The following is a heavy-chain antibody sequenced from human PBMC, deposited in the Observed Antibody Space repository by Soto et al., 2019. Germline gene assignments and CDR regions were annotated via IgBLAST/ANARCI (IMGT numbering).Heavy chain of an antibody. CDR1: GFTISNAW. CDR3: IKGAYSSSLYFQQ. V-gene: IGHV3-15*01. J-gene: IGHJ1*01. D-gene: IGHD6-6*01. Sequence: EVQLVESGGGLVEPGGSLRLSCAASGFTISNAWMTWVRQAPGKGLEWVGRTKSKADGGTTDYAAPVKGRFTISRDDSKNTLYLQMSSLKTEYTAVYYCIKGAYSSSLYFQQWGQGTLVTVSS. CDR2: TKSKADGGTT.